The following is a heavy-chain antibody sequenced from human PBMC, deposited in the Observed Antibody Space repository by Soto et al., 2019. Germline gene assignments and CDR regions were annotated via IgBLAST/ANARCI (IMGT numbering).Heavy chain of an antibody. CDR1: GYTFTGYY. CDR3: ARDPDIVVVVVAGWFDP. D-gene: IGHD2-15*01. V-gene: IGHV1-2*02. Sequence: ASVKVSCKASGYTFTGYYMHWVRQAPGQGLEWMGWINPNSGGTNYAQKFQGRVTMTRDTSISTAYMELSRLRSDDTAVYYCARDPDIVVVVVAGWFDPWGQGTQVTVSS. CDR2: INPNSGGT. J-gene: IGHJ5*02.